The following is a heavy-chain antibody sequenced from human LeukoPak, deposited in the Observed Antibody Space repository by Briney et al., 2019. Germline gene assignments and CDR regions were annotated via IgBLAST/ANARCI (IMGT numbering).Heavy chain of an antibody. D-gene: IGHD3-3*01. V-gene: IGHV3-73*01. CDR1: GFTFSGSA. J-gene: IGHJ3*02. CDR3: TRHLSGIMIFGVADDAFDI. Sequence: GGSLRLSCAASGFTFSGSAMHWVRQASGKGLEWVGRIRSKANSYATAYAASVKGRFTISRDDSKNTAYLQMNSLKTEDTAVYYCTRHLSGIMIFGVADDAFDIWGQGTMVTVSS. CDR2: IRSKANSYAT.